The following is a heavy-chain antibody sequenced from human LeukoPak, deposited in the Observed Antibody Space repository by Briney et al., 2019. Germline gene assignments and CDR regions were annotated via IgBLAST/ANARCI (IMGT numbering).Heavy chain of an antibody. D-gene: IGHD5-18*01. CDR2: INHSGST. CDR1: GGSFSGYY. V-gene: IGHV4-34*01. J-gene: IGHJ4*02. Sequence: SETLSLTCAVYGGSFSGYYWSWVRQPPGKGLEWVGEINHSGSTNYNPSLKSRVTISVDTSKNQFSLTLSSVTAADTAVYYCASSGYSYGHFDYWGQGTPVTVSS. CDR3: ASSGYSYGHFDY.